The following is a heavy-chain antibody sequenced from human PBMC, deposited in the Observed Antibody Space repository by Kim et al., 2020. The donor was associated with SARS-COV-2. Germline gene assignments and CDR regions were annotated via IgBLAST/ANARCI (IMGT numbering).Heavy chain of an antibody. V-gene: IGHV3-15*01. J-gene: IGHJ4*01. D-gene: IGHD6-13*01. CDR3: TTDSFDYSSSWYLDF. CDR2: IKSKTDGETT. Sequence: GGSLRLSCATSGFTFTNAWMTWVRQAPGKGLEWVGHIKSKTDGETTDYAAPVKGRFTISRDDSKNTLYLQMNSLKPEDTAVYYCTTDSFDYSSSWYLDFWGHRTLVTVSS. CDR1: GFTFTNAW.